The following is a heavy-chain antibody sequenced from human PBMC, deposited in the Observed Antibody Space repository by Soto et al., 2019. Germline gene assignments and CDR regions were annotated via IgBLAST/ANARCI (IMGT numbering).Heavy chain of an antibody. CDR3: ARGLYSGDK. J-gene: IGHJ4*02. D-gene: IGHD2-21*01. Sequence: QVRLVQSGAEVKKPGASVKVSCKASGYIFTNYCIHWVRQAPGQGLEWMAIINPNGGITNCAQEFQGRITLTRDTSTTTVDMDLSSLTSEDTAVYYCARGLYSGDKWGQGTLVTVSS. CDR1: GYIFTNYC. V-gene: IGHV1-46*01. CDR2: INPNGGIT.